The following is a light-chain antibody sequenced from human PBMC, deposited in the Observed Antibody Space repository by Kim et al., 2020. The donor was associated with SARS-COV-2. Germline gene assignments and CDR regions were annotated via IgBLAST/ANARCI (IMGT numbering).Light chain of an antibody. CDR3: QQYGSSPPIT. CDR2: GAS. Sequence: SPGERATLFCSASQSLTSNHLAWYQQKGGQAPRLLFYGASTRATGIPDRFSASGSGTDFTLTINRLEPEDFAVYYCQQYGSSPPITFGQGTKLEIK. CDR1: QSLTSNH. J-gene: IGKJ2*01. V-gene: IGKV3-20*01.